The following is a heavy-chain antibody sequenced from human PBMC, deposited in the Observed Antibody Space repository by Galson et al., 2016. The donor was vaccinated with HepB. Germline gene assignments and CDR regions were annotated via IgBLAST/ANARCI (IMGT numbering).Heavy chain of an antibody. Sequence: SVKVSCKASGYTFTSYGISWVRQAPGQGLEWMGWISAYNGNTNYAQKLQGRVTMTTDTSTSTAYMELRSLRSDGTAVYYCARGGDYYDSSGYYYVAPGPEFDYWGQGTLVTVSS. CDR2: ISAYNGNT. CDR3: ARGGDYYDSSGYYYVAPGPEFDY. D-gene: IGHD3-22*01. CDR1: GYTFTSYG. V-gene: IGHV1-18*04. J-gene: IGHJ4*02.